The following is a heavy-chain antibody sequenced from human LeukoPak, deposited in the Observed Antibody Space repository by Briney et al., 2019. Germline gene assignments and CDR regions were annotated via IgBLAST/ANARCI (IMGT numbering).Heavy chain of an antibody. Sequence: GGSLRLSCAASGFTVSSNYMSWVRQAPGKGLEWVSFIYSGGNTYYADSMKGRFTISRDNSKNTVYLQMNSLRAEDTAVYYCARTPMFYFYGMDVWGQGTTVTVSS. CDR3: ARTPMFYFYGMDV. CDR2: IYSGGNT. V-gene: IGHV3-66*01. D-gene: IGHD2-15*01. J-gene: IGHJ6*02. CDR1: GFTVSSNY.